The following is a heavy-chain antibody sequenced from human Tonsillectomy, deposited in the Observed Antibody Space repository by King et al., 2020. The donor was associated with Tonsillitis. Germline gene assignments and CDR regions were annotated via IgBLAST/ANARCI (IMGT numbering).Heavy chain of an antibody. CDR3: ARGYYDSSGYYSSYFDY. D-gene: IGHD3-22*01. Sequence: VQLVESGGGGVQPGRFLRLSCAASGFTFSSSGLHRVRQAPGQGLEWVGVIWDDGSNKYYADSVKGRFTISRDNSKNTLYLQMSSLRAEDTAVYYCARGYYDSSGYYSSYFDYWGQGTLVTVSS. V-gene: IGHV3-33*08. CDR2: IWDDGSNK. J-gene: IGHJ4*02. CDR1: GFTFSSSG.